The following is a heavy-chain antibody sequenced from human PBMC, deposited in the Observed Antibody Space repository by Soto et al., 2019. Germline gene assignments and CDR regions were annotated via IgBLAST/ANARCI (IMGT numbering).Heavy chain of an antibody. Sequence: QLQLQESGPGLVKPSETLSLTCTVSGGSISSSSYYWGWIRQPPGKGLEWIGSIYYSGSTYYNPSLKSRVTISVDTSKNQFSLKLSSVTAADTAVYYCARQRYYGSGDKSLNFDYWGQGTLVTVSS. CDR2: IYYSGST. D-gene: IGHD3-10*01. J-gene: IGHJ4*02. CDR3: ARQRYYGSGDKSLNFDY. V-gene: IGHV4-39*01. CDR1: GGSISSSSYY.